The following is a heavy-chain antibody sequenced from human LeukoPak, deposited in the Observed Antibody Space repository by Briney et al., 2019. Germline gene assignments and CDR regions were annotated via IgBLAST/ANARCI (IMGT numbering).Heavy chain of an antibody. CDR3: ARLGSSGWFEEGNF. Sequence: PSETLSLTCTVSGVSISSNNFYWGWIRQPPGKGLEWIGSIYYRGSTYYTPSLKSRVTLSVDTSHNQFSLRLTSVTAADTAVYYCARLGSSGWFEEGNFWGQGTLVTVSP. J-gene: IGHJ4*02. CDR2: IYYRGST. V-gene: IGHV4-39*01. D-gene: IGHD6-19*01. CDR1: GVSISSNNFY.